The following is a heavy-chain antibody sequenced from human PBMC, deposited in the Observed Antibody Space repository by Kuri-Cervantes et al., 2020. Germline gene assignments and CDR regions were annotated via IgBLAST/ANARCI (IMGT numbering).Heavy chain of an antibody. Sequence: SETLSLTCSVSGGSIRNSNYYWGWIRQPPGMGLEYIGGIFYGETTYYNPSLKSRVTISVDTSKNQFSLKLSSVTAADTAVYYCARVRKITFGGVIVIDRDAFDIWGQGTMVTVSS. J-gene: IGHJ3*02. CDR2: IFYGETT. D-gene: IGHD3-16*02. V-gene: IGHV4-39*07. CDR3: ARVRKITFGGVIVIDRDAFDI. CDR1: GGSIRNSNYY.